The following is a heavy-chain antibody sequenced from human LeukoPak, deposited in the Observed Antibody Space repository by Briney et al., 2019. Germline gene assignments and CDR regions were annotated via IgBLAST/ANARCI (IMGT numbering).Heavy chain of an antibody. J-gene: IGHJ4*02. CDR1: GLTLSGYA. D-gene: IGHD6-13*01. V-gene: IGHV3-23*01. CDR3: AKPWYSGPVDY. CDR2: ISNSGDST. Sequence: GGSLRLSCVASGLTLSGYAMSWVRQAPGKRLEWVSAISNSGDSTYYADSVKGRFVISRDNSINTLYLQMNSLSAEDTALYYCAKPWYSGPVDYWGQGALVTVSS.